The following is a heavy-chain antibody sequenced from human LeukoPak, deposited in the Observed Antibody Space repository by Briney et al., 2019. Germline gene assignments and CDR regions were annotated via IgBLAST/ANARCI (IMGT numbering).Heavy chain of an antibody. J-gene: IGHJ4*02. CDR2: IYSSGST. CDR3: ARKDGDY. CDR1: GASISSFH. V-gene: IGHV4-4*07. Sequence: SETLYLTCTVSGASISSFHWTWIRQPAGKGLEWIGLIYSSGSTIYNPSLKSRVAMSVDITKNQLSLKLSSVTAADKAMYYCARKDGDYWGQGTLVTVSS.